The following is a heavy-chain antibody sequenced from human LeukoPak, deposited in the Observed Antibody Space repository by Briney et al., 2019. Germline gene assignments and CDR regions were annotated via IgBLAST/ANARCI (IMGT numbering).Heavy chain of an antibody. D-gene: IGHD5-24*01. CDR2: IIPIFGTA. V-gene: IGHV1-69*06. J-gene: IGHJ4*02. CDR1: GGTFSSYA. CDR3: ARSPRRDGYPLASY. Sequence: GASVKVSCKASGGTFSSYAISWVRQAPGQGLEWMGGIIPIFGTANYAQKFQGRVTITADKSTSTAYMELSSLRSEDTAVYYCARSPRRDGYPLASYWGQGTLVTVSS.